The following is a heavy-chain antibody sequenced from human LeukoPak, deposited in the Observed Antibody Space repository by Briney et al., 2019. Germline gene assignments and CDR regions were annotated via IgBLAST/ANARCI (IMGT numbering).Heavy chain of an antibody. Sequence: SETLSLTCVVSGGSISSTSYYWGWIRQPPGKGLEWIGSIYYSGSTYYSPSLKSRVTISVDTSKNQFSLKLSSVTAADTAVYYCARHKPGSYWFDPWGQGTLVTVSS. J-gene: IGHJ5*02. CDR3: ARHKPGSYWFDP. V-gene: IGHV4-39*01. D-gene: IGHD6-19*01. CDR2: IYYSGST. CDR1: GGSISSTSYY.